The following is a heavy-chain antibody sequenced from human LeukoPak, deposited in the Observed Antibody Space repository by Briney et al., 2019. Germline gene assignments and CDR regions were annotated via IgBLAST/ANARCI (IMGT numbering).Heavy chain of an antibody. Sequence: SETLSLTCAVYGGSFSGYYWSWIRQPPGKGLEWIGEINHSGSTNYNPSLKSRVTISVDTSKNQFSLKLSSVTAADTAVYYCARVTAGAIDAFDIWGQGTMVTVSS. D-gene: IGHD6-19*01. CDR2: INHSGST. CDR3: ARVTAGAIDAFDI. V-gene: IGHV4-34*01. J-gene: IGHJ3*02. CDR1: GGSFSGYY.